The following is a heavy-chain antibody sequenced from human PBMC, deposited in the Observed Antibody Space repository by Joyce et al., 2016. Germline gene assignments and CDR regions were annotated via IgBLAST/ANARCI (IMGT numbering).Heavy chain of an antibody. CDR3: TTARRAPTFDL. D-gene: IGHD3-16*01. V-gene: IGHV3-15*01. CDR1: GFPFTNAG. CDR2: IKDKPDGETV. Sequence: EVNLVQSGGGLVRPGGSLRLSCVASSGFPFTNAGMTWIRQAPGRGLEWLGRIKDKPDGETVDYAAPVKGRFAISRDDSKNTVYLQLNSLSTGDTAVYYCTTARRAPTFDLWGQGSLVTVSS. J-gene: IGHJ4*02.